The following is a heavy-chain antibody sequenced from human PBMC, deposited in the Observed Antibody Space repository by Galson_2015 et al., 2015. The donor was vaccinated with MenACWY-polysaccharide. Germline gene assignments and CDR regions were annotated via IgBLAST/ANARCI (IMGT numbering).Heavy chain of an antibody. CDR2: IKSKTDGGTT. J-gene: IGHJ4*02. V-gene: IGHV3-15*01. D-gene: IGHD6-19*01. Sequence: SLRLSCAASGFTFSNAWMSWVRQAPGKGLEWVGRIKSKTDGGTTDYAAPVKGRFTISRDDSKNTLYLQMNSLKTEDTAVYYCTTDSKQWLVADFDYWGQGTLVTVSS. CDR1: GFTFSNAW. CDR3: TTDSKQWLVADFDY.